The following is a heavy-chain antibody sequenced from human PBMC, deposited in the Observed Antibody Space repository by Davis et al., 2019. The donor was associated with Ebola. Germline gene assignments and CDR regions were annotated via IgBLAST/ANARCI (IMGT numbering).Heavy chain of an antibody. CDR2: INPNSGGT. CDR3: ARDLYYYDSSGYYGGDY. J-gene: IGHJ4*02. CDR1: GYTFTGYY. Sequence: ASVKVSCKASGYTFTGYYMHWVRQAPGQGLEWMGRINPNSGGTNYAQKFQGRVTMTRDTSISTAYMELSRLSSDDTAVYYCARDLYYYDSSGYYGGDYWGQGTLVTVSS. V-gene: IGHV1-2*06. D-gene: IGHD3-22*01.